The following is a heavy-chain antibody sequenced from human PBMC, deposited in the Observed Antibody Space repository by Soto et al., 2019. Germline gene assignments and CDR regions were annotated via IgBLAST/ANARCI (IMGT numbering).Heavy chain of an antibody. CDR1: GFTFSNYA. Sequence: EVQLLDSGGGLVQPGGSLRLSCAASGFTFSNYAMSWVRQAPGKGLEWVSGVGGSGDSTYYADFVKGRFTISRDNSKDTLYLQMNSLRAEDKAVYYCAKSPLGYCSGGSCYPPHYFDYWGQGTLVTVSS. CDR2: VGGSGDST. J-gene: IGHJ4*02. CDR3: AKSPLGYCSGGSCYPPHYFDY. D-gene: IGHD2-15*01. V-gene: IGHV3-23*01.